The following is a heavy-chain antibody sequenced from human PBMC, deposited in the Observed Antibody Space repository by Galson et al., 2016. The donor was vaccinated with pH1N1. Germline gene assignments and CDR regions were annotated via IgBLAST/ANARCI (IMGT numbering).Heavy chain of an antibody. CDR2: IYYSWST. CDR1: GGSISSSSYY. Sequence: ETLSLTCTVSGGSISSSSYYWGRIRQPPGKGLEWIGSIYYSWSTYYNPSLKSRVTISVDTSKNQFSLKLSSVTAADTAVYYCARPWFAELWDWYFDLWGRGTLVTVSS. J-gene: IGHJ2*01. CDR3: ARPWFAELWDWYFDL. D-gene: IGHD3-10*01. V-gene: IGHV4-39*01.